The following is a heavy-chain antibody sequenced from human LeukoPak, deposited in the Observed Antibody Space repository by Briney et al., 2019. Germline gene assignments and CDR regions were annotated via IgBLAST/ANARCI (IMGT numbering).Heavy chain of an antibody. V-gene: IGHV1-8*01. CDR1: GYTFTTYD. Sequence: ASVKVSCKASGYTFTTYDFNWVRQATGQGLEWMGWMNPVSGNTGYVQKFQGRVTMTRNTSISTAYMELSSLKSEDTAVYYCARGRGSGNKENWFDPWGQGTLVTVSS. CDR2: MNPVSGNT. CDR3: ARGRGSGNKENWFDP. D-gene: IGHD6-19*01. J-gene: IGHJ5*02.